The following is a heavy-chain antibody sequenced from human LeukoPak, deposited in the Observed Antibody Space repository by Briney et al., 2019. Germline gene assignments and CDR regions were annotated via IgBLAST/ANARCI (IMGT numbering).Heavy chain of an antibody. D-gene: IGHD2-2*01. CDR1: GSTFSSHA. V-gene: IGHV3-23*01. CDR2: LSGSGYNT. CDR3: AKDPYGTRYFDY. J-gene: IGHJ4*02. Sequence: GGSLRLSCAASGSTFSSHALSWVRQAPGKGLEWVPSLSGSGYNTYYADSVKGRFTISRDNSKNTVYLQMNSLRAEDTAVYYCAKDPYGTRYFDYWGQGTLVTVSS.